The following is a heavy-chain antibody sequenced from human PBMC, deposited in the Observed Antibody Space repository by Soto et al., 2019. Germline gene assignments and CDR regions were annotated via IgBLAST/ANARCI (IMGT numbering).Heavy chain of an antibody. CDR2: IYYSGST. Sequence: KPSETLSLTCTVSGGSISSYYWSWIRQPPGKGLEWIGYIYYSGSTNYNPSLKSRVTISVDTSKNQFSLKLSSVTAADTAVYYCARAGEVLRYFRGFDPWGQGTLVTVSS. CDR1: GGSISSYY. V-gene: IGHV4-59*01. CDR3: ARAGEVLRYFRGFDP. J-gene: IGHJ5*02. D-gene: IGHD3-9*01.